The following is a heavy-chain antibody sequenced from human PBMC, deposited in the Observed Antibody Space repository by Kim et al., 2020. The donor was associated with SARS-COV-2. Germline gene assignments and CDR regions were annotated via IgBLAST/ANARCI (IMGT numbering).Heavy chain of an antibody. CDR1: GDIISSGDYY. CDR3: ARTVPYSARLYGGGFDY. D-gene: IGHD3-16*02. CDR2: IYHTHTEST. J-gene: IGHJ4*02. V-gene: IGHV4-31*03. Sequence: SETLSLTCTVSGDIISSGDYYWSWIRQHPGKGLEWIGYIYHTHTESTFYNPSLKNRVSISVDTSKNYFSLKLTSVTAADTAVYYCARTVPYSARLYGGGFDYWGEGTLVTVSS.